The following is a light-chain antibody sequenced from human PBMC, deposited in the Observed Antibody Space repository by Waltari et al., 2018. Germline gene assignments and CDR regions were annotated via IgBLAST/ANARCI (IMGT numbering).Light chain of an antibody. J-gene: IGKJ1*01. Sequence: EIVLTQSPGTASLSPGERVPLSCRASQSVGSSSLAWYQQKPGQAPRLVIYRASRRATGIPDRFSGSGSGTDVSLTISRLEPEYFAVYYWQQHGTLPATFGQGTKVEIK. CDR2: RAS. CDR1: QSVGSSS. CDR3: QQHGTLPAT. V-gene: IGKV3-20*01.